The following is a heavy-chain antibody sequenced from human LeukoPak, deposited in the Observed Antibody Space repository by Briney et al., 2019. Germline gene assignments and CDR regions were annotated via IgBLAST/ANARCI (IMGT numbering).Heavy chain of an antibody. J-gene: IGHJ4*02. Sequence: GGSLRLSCAASGFTFSDYYMGWTRHGPGKGLDWVSYISSSGSTIYYADPVKGRFTISRDNAKNSLYLQMSSLRAEDTAVYYCARVGPIMVRGVMTFDYWGQGTLVTVSS. D-gene: IGHD3-10*01. CDR2: ISSSGSTI. CDR1: GFTFSDYY. V-gene: IGHV3-11*01. CDR3: ARVGPIMVRGVMTFDY.